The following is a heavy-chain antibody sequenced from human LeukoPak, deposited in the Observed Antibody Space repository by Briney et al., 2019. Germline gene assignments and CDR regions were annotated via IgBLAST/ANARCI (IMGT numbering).Heavy chain of an antibody. CDR1: GYTFTGYY. CDR2: INPNSGDT. J-gene: IGHJ5*02. Sequence: GASVKVSCKASGYTFTGYYMHWVRQAPGQGLEWMGWINPNSGDTIYAQKFQGRVTMTRDTSISIVYMELSRLRSDDTAVYYCARARYRLLSTWFDPWGQGTLVTVSS. D-gene: IGHD2-2*01. V-gene: IGHV1-2*02. CDR3: ARARYRLLSTWFDP.